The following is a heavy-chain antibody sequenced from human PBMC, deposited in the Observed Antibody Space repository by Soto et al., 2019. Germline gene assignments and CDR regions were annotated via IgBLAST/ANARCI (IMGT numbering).Heavy chain of an antibody. CDR2: IYWNSGKT. J-gene: IGHJ6*04. Sequence: QLVESGGDLVQPGRSLRLSCAASGFSFNDHAMHWVRQTPGKGLEWVSGIYWNSGKTGYADSVKGRFTISRDYAMNALYLQMSSLRTEATASYYCTRDVSAWVADVWGKGTTVIVSS. CDR1: GFSFNDHA. D-gene: IGHD2-15*01. V-gene: IGHV3-9*01. CDR3: TRDVSAWVADV.